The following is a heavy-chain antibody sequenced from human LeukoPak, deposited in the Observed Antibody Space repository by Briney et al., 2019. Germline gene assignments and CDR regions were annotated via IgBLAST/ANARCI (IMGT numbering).Heavy chain of an antibody. D-gene: IGHD3-10*01. CDR1: GFSFDEYA. CDR3: ATLGGVDY. CDR2: ISWNSGSL. Sequence: PGRSLRLSCAASGFSFDEYAMHWVRHAPGKGLEWVSGISWNSGSLGYADSVKGRFTISRDNAKNSLYLQMNSLRAEDTALYYCATLGGVDYWGQGTLVTVSS. J-gene: IGHJ4*02. V-gene: IGHV3-9*01.